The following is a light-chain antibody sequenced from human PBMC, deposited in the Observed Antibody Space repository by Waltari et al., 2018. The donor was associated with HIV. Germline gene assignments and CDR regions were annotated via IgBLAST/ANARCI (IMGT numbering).Light chain of an antibody. J-gene: IGKJ5*01. Sequence: EIVLTQSPGTLSLSPGERATLPCRASQSVSSSYLAWYQQKPGQAPRLLIYGASSRATGIPDRFSGSGSGTDFTLTISRLEPEDFAVYYCQQYGSSLFGQGTRLEIK. CDR2: GAS. CDR3: QQYGSSL. V-gene: IGKV3-20*01. CDR1: QSVSSSY.